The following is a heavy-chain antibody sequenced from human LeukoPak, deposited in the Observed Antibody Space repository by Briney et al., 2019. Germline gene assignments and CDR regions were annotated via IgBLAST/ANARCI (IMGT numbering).Heavy chain of an antibody. CDR1: GYSFINYW. J-gene: IGHJ1*01. V-gene: IGHV5-51*03. CDR3: ACRDQTGTWSLP. Sequence: PGESLKISCQGFGYSFINYWIGWVRQVPGKGMEWMGVIYPGDSRVRYNPSFQGQVTLSVDNSINTAYLYWVSLRASDTAMYYCACRDQTGTWSLPWGQGTLVTVSS. D-gene: IGHD1-14*01. CDR2: IYPGDSRV.